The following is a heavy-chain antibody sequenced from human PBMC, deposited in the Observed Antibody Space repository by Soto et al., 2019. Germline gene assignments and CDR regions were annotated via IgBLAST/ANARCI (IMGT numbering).Heavy chain of an antibody. D-gene: IGHD3-3*01. Sequence: SETLSLTCAVSGGSISSSNWWSWVRQPPGKGLEWIGEIYHSGSTNYNPSLKSRVTISVDKSKNQFSLRLSSVTAADTAVYYWARRENSDFGVADWGQGTLVTVSS. CDR2: IYHSGST. J-gene: IGHJ4*02. V-gene: IGHV4-4*02. CDR1: GGSISSSNW. CDR3: ARRENSDFGVAD.